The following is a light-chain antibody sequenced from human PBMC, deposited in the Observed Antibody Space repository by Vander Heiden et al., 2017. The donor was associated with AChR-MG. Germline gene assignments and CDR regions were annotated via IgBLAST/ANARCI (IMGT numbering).Light chain of an antibody. CDR3: QSYDTASLYV. V-gene: IGLV1-40*01. J-gene: IGLJ1*01. Sequence: QSVLTQPPSVPGAPGQSVTISCTGSSSSIGAGYGVHWYQHLPGRAPKLLIYGDTNRPSGVPGRFSGSKSGTSASLAITGLQAEDEADYYCQSYDTASLYVFGSGTKVTVV. CDR2: GDT. CDR1: SSSIGAGYG.